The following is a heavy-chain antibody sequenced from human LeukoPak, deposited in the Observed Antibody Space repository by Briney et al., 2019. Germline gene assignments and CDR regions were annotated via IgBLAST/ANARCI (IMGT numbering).Heavy chain of an antibody. CDR3: ARVGVVVVTHYYYYMDV. D-gene: IGHD2-21*02. J-gene: IGHJ6*03. V-gene: IGHV4-59*01. Sequence: PSETLSLTCTVSGGSISSYYWSWIRQPPGKGLDWIGYIYYSGSTNYNPSLKSRVTISVDTSKNQFSLKLSSVTAADTAVYYCARVGVVVVTHYYYYMDVWGKGTTVTVSS. CDR1: GGSISSYY. CDR2: IYYSGST.